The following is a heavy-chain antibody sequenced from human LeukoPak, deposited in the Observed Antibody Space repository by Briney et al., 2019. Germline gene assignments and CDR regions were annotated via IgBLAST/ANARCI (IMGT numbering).Heavy chain of an antibody. D-gene: IGHD3-9*01. V-gene: IGHV4-34*01. CDR2: ISHAEGT. CDR3: ARIRCGHSGSVCYNH. J-gene: IGHJ4*02. CDR1: GVSINDYY. Sequence: SETLSLTCGVFGVSINDYYWSWIRQSPGKGLEWIGEISHAEGTRYNPSLESRVTMSVGTSENQLSLKLIFVTAADTAVYYCARIRCGHSGSVCYNHWGLGTLVTVSS.